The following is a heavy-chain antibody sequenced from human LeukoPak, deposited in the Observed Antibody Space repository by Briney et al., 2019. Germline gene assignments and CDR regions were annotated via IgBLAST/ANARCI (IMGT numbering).Heavy chain of an antibody. Sequence: SETLPLTCTVSGVSISIFYWTWIRQPPGKGLEWIGYIYTSGSTNYNPSLKSRVTISVDTSKNQFSLKLSSVTAADTAVYYCARGYRNGMGGGFDYWGQGTLVTVSS. D-gene: IGHD4-11*01. J-gene: IGHJ4*02. CDR3: ARGYRNGMGGGFDY. CDR2: IYTSGST. CDR1: GVSISIFY. V-gene: IGHV4-4*09.